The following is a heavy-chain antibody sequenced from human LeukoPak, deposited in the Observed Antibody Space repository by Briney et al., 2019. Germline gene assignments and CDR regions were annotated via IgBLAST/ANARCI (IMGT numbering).Heavy chain of an antibody. J-gene: IGHJ4*02. Sequence: PSETLSLTCRVSNFSISSGYYWDWIRQPPGKGLEWIGRISYSGDTYYNPSLEGRVTISVQTSKNQCSLKLSSVTAADTAVFYCAREGGSTVTDYYFDYWGQGTLVVVSS. CDR1: NFSISSGYY. CDR2: ISYSGDT. V-gene: IGHV4-38-2*02. D-gene: IGHD4-17*01. CDR3: AREGGSTVTDYYFDY.